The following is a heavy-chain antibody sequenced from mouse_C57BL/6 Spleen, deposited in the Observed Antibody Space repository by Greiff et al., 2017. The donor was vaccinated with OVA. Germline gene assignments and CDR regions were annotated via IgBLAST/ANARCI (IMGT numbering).Heavy chain of an antibody. V-gene: IGHV1-64*01. Sequence: QVHVKQPGAELVKPGASVKLSCKASGYTFTSYWMHWVKQRPGQGLEWIGMIHPNSGSTNYNEKFKSKATLTVDKSSSTAYMQLSSLTSEDSAVYYCARRGFYGSSNWYFDVWGTGTTVTVSS. CDR1: GYTFTSYW. CDR3: ARRGFYGSSNWYFDV. D-gene: IGHD1-1*01. J-gene: IGHJ1*03. CDR2: IHPNSGST.